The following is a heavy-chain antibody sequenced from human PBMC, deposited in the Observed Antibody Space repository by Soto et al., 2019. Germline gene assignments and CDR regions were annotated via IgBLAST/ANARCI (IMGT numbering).Heavy chain of an antibody. D-gene: IGHD2-2*01. V-gene: IGHV3-23*01. Sequence: VSKKQGKGLEWVSSISGSGGSTYYADSVKGRFTISRDNSKNTVYLQMNSLIVEDTAVYYFAKKVLFVPAAPSEGFDFLG. CDR2: ISGSGGST. CDR3: AKKVLFVPAAPSEGFDF. J-gene: IGHJ5*01.